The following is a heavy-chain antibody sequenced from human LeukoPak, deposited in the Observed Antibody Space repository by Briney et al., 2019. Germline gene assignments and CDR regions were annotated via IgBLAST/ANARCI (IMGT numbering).Heavy chain of an antibody. CDR3: ARDASDYYDSSGTEWFDP. V-gene: IGHV4-39*07. CDR2: IYYSGST. Sequence: SETLSLSCTVSGGSIRSSSYYWGWIRQPPGKGLEWIGSIYYSGSTYYNPSLKSRVTISVDTSKNQFSLKLSSVTAADTAVYYCARDASDYYDSSGTEWFDPWGQGTLVTVSS. J-gene: IGHJ5*02. D-gene: IGHD3-22*01. CDR1: GGSIRSSSYY.